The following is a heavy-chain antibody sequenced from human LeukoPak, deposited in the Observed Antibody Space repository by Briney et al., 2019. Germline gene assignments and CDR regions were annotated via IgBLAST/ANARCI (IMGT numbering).Heavy chain of an antibody. CDR1: GYTFTSYD. J-gene: IGHJ5*02. D-gene: IGHD6-13*01. V-gene: IGHV1-8*01. CDR2: MNPNSGNT. CDR3: ARGMYSSSWYNWFDP. Sequence: ASVKVSCKASGYTFTSYDMNWVRQATGQGLEWMGWMNPNSGNTGYAQKFQGRVTMTRNTSISTAYMELSSLRSEDTAVYYCARGMYSSSWYNWFDPWGQGTLVTVSS.